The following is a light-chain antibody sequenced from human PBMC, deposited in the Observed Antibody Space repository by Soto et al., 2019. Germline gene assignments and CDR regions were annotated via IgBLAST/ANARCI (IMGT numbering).Light chain of an antibody. CDR1: QSVSSNY. J-gene: IGKJ2*01. CDR3: HQYGSSPRT. CDR2: GAS. Sequence: EIVLTQSPGTLSWSPGERATLSCRASQSVSSNYLAWYQQKPGQSPRLLIYGASSRANGIPDRFSGSGSGTDFTLTISRLQPEDFAVYYCHQYGSSPRTFGQGTKLEIK. V-gene: IGKV3-20*01.